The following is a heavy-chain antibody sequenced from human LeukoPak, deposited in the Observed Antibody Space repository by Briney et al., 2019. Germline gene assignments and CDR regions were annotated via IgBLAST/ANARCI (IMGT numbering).Heavy chain of an antibody. CDR1: GGSVSRGGYY. V-gene: IGHV4-31*03. CDR2: TSYSEGT. D-gene: IGHD3-16*01. CDR3: AAADWGSFYFDS. J-gene: IGHJ4*02. Sequence: PSETLSLTCTVSGGSVSRGGYYWNWIRQHPGKGLEWIGFTSYSEGTYYNPSLMSRITISVDRSQNQFSLKMRDVTAADTAVYFCAAADWGSFYFDSWGQGAFVAVSS.